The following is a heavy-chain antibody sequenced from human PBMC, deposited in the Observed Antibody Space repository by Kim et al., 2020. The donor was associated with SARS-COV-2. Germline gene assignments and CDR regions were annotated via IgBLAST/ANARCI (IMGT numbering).Heavy chain of an antibody. Sequence: PSLKSRVTISVDTSKNQFSLKRSSVTAADTAVYYCARVTWIQLWLGYFDYWGQGTLVTVSS. V-gene: IGHV4-31*02. J-gene: IGHJ4*02. CDR3: ARVTWIQLWLGYFDY. D-gene: IGHD5-18*01.